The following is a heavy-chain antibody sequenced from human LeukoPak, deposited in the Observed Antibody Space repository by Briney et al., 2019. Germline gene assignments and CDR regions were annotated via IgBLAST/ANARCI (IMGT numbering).Heavy chain of an antibody. J-gene: IGHJ5*02. Sequence: ASVKVSCKASGYTFTGYYMHWVRQAPGQGLEWMGWINPNSGGTNYAQKFQGRVTMTRDTSISTAYMELSRLRSDDTAVYYCAREGNYYDSSGFRPWGQGTLVTVSS. V-gene: IGHV1-2*02. CDR1: GYTFTGYY. CDR3: AREGNYYDSSGFRP. CDR2: INPNSGGT. D-gene: IGHD3-22*01.